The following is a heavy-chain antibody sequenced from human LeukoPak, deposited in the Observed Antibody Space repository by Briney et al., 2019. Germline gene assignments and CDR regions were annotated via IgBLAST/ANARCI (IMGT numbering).Heavy chain of an antibody. V-gene: IGHV3-23*01. CDR2: ISGSGGST. Sequence: PGGSLRLSCAASGFTFSSYAMSWVRQAPGKGLEWVSAISGSGGSTYYADSVKGRFTISRDNSKHTLYLEVSSLRAEDTAVYYCAKAHPTYDVSGYYLFDYWGQGTLVTVSS. D-gene: IGHD3-22*01. J-gene: IGHJ4*02. CDR3: AKAHPTYDVSGYYLFDY. CDR1: GFTFSSYA.